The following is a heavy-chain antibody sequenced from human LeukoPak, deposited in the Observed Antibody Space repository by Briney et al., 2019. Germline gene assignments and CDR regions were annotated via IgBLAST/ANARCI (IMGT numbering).Heavy chain of an antibody. CDR3: ARLKADSSGYCLRFDY. CDR2: IYYSGST. D-gene: IGHD3-22*01. Sequence: SETLSLTCTVSGGSISSGGYYWSWIRQHPGKGLEWIGYIYYSGSTYYNPSLESRVTISVDTSKNQFSLKLSSVTAADTAVYYCARLKADSSGYCLRFDYWGQGTLVTVSS. CDR1: GGSISSGGYY. J-gene: IGHJ4*02. V-gene: IGHV4-31*03.